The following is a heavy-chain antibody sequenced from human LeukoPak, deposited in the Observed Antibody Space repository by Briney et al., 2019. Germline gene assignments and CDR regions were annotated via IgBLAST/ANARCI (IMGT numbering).Heavy chain of an antibody. CDR2: ISGGGDST. V-gene: IGHV3-23*01. CDR1: GFTFSSYA. J-gene: IGHJ4*02. CDR3: AKHEGYSYGLEYFDY. Sequence: GGSLRLSCAASGFTFSSYAMSWVRQAAGKGLEWVSAISGGGDSTYYADSVQGRFTIPRDNSKNTLYLQMNSLRAEDTAVYYCAKHEGYSYGLEYFDYWGQGTLVTVSS. D-gene: IGHD5-18*01.